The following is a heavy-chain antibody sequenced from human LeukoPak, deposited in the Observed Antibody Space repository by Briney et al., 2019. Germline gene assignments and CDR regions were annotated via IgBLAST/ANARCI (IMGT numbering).Heavy chain of an antibody. CDR2: ISGGGDIT. J-gene: IGHJ4*02. CDR1: GFNFANHA. V-gene: IGHV3-23*01. D-gene: IGHD2-21*02. Sequence: GGSLRLSCAASGFNFANHAMSWVRQTAGKGLEWVSAISGGGDITYYADSVKGRFTISRDNSKDTLFPQMHSLRPGDTAVYYCVREDTPATANYWGQGTLVTISS. CDR3: VREDTPATANY.